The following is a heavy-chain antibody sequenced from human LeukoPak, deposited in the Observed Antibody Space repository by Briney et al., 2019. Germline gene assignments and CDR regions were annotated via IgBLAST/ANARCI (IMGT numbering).Heavy chain of an antibody. CDR2: IKQDGSEK. J-gene: IGHJ6*03. CDR1: GFTFSSYW. CDR3: AKDSSWYSVYYMDV. D-gene: IGHD6-13*01. Sequence: GGSLRLSCAASGFTFSSYWMSWVRQAPGKGLEWVANIKQDGSEKYYVDSVKGRFTISRDNAKNTLYLQMNSLRAEDTAVYYCAKDSSWYSVYYMDVWGKGTTVTVSS. V-gene: IGHV3-7*01.